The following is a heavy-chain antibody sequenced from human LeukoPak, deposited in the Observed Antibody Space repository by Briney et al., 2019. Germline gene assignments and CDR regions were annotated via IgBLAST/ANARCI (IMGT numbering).Heavy chain of an antibody. V-gene: IGHV3-23*01. CDR2: ISGSGGST. J-gene: IGHJ4*02. Sequence: PWGSLRLSCAASGFTFSSYAMSWVRQAPGKGLEWVSAISGSGGSTYYADSVKGRFTISRDNSKNTLYLQMNSLRAEDTAVYYCAKYPHRQVRHFDYWGQGTLVTVSS. D-gene: IGHD6-19*01. CDR3: AKYPHRQVRHFDY. CDR1: GFTFSSYA.